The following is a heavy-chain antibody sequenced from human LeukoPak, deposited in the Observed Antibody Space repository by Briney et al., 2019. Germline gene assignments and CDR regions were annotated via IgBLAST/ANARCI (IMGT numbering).Heavy chain of an antibody. CDR3: AKLPGIAARPNWFDP. V-gene: IGHV3-23*01. D-gene: IGHD6-6*01. CDR2: ISGGGSST. CDR1: GSNFSNYA. Sequence: PGGSLRLSCAASGSNFSNYAMSWVRQAPGKGLEWVSAISGGGSSTDYADSVKGRFTISRDNSKNTLYLKMNSLRAEDTAVYYCAKLPGIAARPNWFDPWGQGTLVTVSS. J-gene: IGHJ5*02.